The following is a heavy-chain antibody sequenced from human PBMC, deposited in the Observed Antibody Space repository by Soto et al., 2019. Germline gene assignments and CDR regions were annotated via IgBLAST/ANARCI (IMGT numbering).Heavy chain of an antibody. J-gene: IGHJ4*02. CDR3: ASGGSSLNFDS. V-gene: IGHV3-23*01. D-gene: IGHD6-6*01. Sequence: GGSLRLSCATSGFTFSSYAMVWVRQAAEKGLEWVASISNNGDTAYYADSVKGHFTISRGNSENTLYLQMNSLRAEDTAVYYCASGGSSLNFDSWGQGTLVTVSS. CDR2: ISNNGDTA. CDR1: GFTFSSYA.